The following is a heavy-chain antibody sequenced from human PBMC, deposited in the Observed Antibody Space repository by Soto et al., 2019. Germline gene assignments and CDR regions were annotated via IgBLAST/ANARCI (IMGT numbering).Heavy chain of an antibody. CDR1: GDSVSSNTAA. V-gene: IGHV6-1*01. CDR3: ARDLESGYSNYYYYMDV. CDR2: TYFRSRWYN. J-gene: IGHJ6*03. Sequence: SHTLSLTCAVYGDSVSSNTAARNWIRQSPSRGLEWLGRTYFRSRWYNDYAVSVKSRITINADTSKNQFSLHLNSVSPEDTAVYYCARDLESGYSNYYYYMDVWGKGTTVTVSS. D-gene: IGHD5-12*01.